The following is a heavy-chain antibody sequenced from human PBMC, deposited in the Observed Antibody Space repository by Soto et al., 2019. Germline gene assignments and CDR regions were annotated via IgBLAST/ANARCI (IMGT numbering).Heavy chain of an antibody. Sequence: LRLSCAASGFTFSSYGMHWVRQTPDKGLEWVAVISHDGNQKYYADFAKGRFTISRDNARNTLHLQMNSLRPEDTAFFYCVKATLPTAIKFGVDSWGQGTLVTVSS. CDR3: VKATLPTAIKFGVDS. V-gene: IGHV3-30*18. D-gene: IGHD2-2*01. J-gene: IGHJ5*01. CDR2: ISHDGNQK. CDR1: GFTFSSYG.